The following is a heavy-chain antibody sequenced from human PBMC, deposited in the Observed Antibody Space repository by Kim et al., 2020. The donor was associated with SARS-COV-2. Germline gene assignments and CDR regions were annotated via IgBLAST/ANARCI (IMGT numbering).Heavy chain of an antibody. CDR1: GGSISSYY. Sequence: SETLSLTCTVSGGSISSYYWSWIRQPPGKGLEWIGYIYYSGSTNYNPSLKSGVTISVDTSKNQFSLKLSSVTAADTAVYYCARDPRTYYYGSGSYGYFDLWGRGTLVTVSS. D-gene: IGHD3-10*01. J-gene: IGHJ2*01. CDR3: ARDPRTYYYGSGSYGYFDL. V-gene: IGHV4-59*01. CDR2: IYYSGST.